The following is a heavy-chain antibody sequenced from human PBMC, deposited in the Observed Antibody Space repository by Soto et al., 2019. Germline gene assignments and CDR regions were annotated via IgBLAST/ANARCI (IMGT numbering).Heavy chain of an antibody. CDR2: ISSSSSYI. CDR3: ARVGAMVRGVIPDY. Sequence: EVQLVESGGGLVKPGGSLRLSCAASGFTFSSYSMNWVRQAPGKGLEWVSSISSSSSYIYYADSVKGRFTISRDNAKNSLYLQMNSLRAEDRAVYYWARVGAMVRGVIPDYWGQGTLVTVSS. V-gene: IGHV3-21*01. J-gene: IGHJ4*02. CDR1: GFTFSSYS. D-gene: IGHD3-10*01.